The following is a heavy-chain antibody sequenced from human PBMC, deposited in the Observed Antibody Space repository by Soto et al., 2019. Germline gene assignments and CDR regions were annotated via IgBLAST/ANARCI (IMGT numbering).Heavy chain of an antibody. J-gene: IGHJ5*02. Sequence: VQLQESCPGLVKPSQTLSLTCTVSGGSISSGEYYWRWIRQPPGKGLEWIGYIYYSGSSYYNPSLKSRVTISVDTSKNQFSLKLSSVTAADTAGYYCARVGVVAATPSRGFDPWGQGTLVTVSS. CDR3: ARVGVVAATPSRGFDP. CDR2: IYYSGSS. V-gene: IGHV4-30-4*01. CDR1: GGSISSGEYY. D-gene: IGHD2-15*01.